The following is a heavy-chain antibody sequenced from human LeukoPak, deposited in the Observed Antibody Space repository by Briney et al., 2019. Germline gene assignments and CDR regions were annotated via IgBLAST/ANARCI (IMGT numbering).Heavy chain of an antibody. CDR3: TTRPLGSCSGNSCQGLDY. CDR1: GFTFDNYG. D-gene: IGHD2-2*01. V-gene: IGHV3-23*01. Sequence: GGTLRLSCAAPGFTFDNYGMSWVRQAPGKGLERVSAIIASGGSTYYADYVKGRFTIFRDNSKNTLYLQMNSVRAEDTAVYYCTTRPLGSCSGNSCQGLDYWGQGTLVTVSS. J-gene: IGHJ4*02. CDR2: IIASGGST.